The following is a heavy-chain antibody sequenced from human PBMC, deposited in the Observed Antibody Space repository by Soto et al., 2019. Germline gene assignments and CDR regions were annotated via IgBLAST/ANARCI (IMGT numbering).Heavy chain of an antibody. V-gene: IGHV1-18*01. J-gene: IGHJ4*02. CDR1: GYTFTSYD. D-gene: IGHD6-6*01. CDR2: ISTYYGNT. Sequence: ASVKVSCKASGYTFTSYDINWVRQATGQGLEWMGWISTYYGNTNYAQILQGRVTMTTDTSTNTAYMELRSLRSDDTAVYYCARHSVAEYYFDYWGQGTLVTVSS. CDR3: ARHSVAEYYFDY.